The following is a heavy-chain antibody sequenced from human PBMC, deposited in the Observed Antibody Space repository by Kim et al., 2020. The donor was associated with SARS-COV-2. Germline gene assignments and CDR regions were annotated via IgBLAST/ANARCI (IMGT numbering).Heavy chain of an antibody. CDR1: GGSISSGGYY. V-gene: IGHV4-31*03. D-gene: IGHD2-8*01. Sequence: SETLSLTCTVSGGSISSGGYYWSWIRQHPGKGLEWIGYIYYSGSTYYNPSLKSRVTISVDTSKNQFSLKLSSVTAADTAVYYCASIVGYCTNGVCPRWYFDHWGRGTLVTVSS. CDR2: IYYSGST. CDR3: ASIVGYCTNGVCPRWYFDH. J-gene: IGHJ2*01.